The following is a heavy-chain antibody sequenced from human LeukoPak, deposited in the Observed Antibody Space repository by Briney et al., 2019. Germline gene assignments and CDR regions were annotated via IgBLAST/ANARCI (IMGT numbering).Heavy chain of an antibody. V-gene: IGHV1-3*01. CDR1: GYTLTSYA. CDR2: INAGNGNT. Sequence: ASVKVSCKASGYTLTSYAMHWVRQAPGQRLEWMGWINAGNGNTKYSQKFQGRVTITRDTSASTAYMELSSLRSEDTAVYYCARGSAMWYFDLWGRGTLVTVSS. J-gene: IGHJ2*01. D-gene: IGHD6-25*01. CDR3: ARGSAMWYFDL.